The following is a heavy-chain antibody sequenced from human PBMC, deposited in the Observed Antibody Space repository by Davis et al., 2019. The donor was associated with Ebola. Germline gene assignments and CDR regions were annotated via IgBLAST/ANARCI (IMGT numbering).Heavy chain of an antibody. D-gene: IGHD6-6*01. CDR1: GYTFTSYA. CDR2: INTNTGNP. Sequence: ASVKVSCKASGYTFTSYAMNWVRQAPGQGLEWMGWINTNTGNPTYAQGFTGRFVFSLDTSVSTAYLQISSLKAEDTAVYYCASHSSSTYYYYGMDVWGQGTTVTVSS. J-gene: IGHJ6*02. V-gene: IGHV7-4-1*02. CDR3: ASHSSSTYYYYGMDV.